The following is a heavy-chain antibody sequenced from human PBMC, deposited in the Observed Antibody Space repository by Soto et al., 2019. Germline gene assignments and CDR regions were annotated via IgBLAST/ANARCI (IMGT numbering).Heavy chain of an antibody. Sequence: QVQLQESGPGLVKPSETLSLTCTVSGGSISSYYWSWIRQPPGKGLEWIGYIYYSGSTNYNPSLKSRVPISVDTSKNPFSLKLSSVAAADTAVYYWAGGWGSNHSPPPYYGMDVWGQGTTVTVSS. CDR2: IYYSGST. CDR1: GGSISSYY. D-gene: IGHD4-4*01. V-gene: IGHV4-59*12. J-gene: IGHJ6*02. CDR3: AGGWGSNHSPPPYYGMDV.